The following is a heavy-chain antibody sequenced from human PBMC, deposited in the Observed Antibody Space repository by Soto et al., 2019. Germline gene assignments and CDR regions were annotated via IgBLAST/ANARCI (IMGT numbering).Heavy chain of an antibody. Sequence: GGSLRLSCAASGFTFSSYAMSWVRQAPGKGLEWVSAISGSGGSTYYADSVKGRFTISRDNSKNTLYLQMNSLRAEDTAVYYCAKGLYGDLTLYYYYYYMDVWGKGTTVTVSS. CDR1: GFTFSSYA. CDR2: ISGSGGST. J-gene: IGHJ6*03. D-gene: IGHD4-17*01. V-gene: IGHV3-23*01. CDR3: AKGLYGDLTLYYYYYYMDV.